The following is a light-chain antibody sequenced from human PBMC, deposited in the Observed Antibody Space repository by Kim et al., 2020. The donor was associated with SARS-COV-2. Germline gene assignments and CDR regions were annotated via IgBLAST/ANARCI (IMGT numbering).Light chain of an antibody. Sequence: SPGERATLSCRASQSVGSNVAWYQQKPGQAPRLLIYGASTRATGIPARFSGSGSGTEFTLTISSLQSEDLADYYCQQYDDWPPWTFGLGTKVDIK. CDR1: QSVGSN. J-gene: IGKJ1*01. CDR2: GAS. V-gene: IGKV3-15*01. CDR3: QQYDDWPPWT.